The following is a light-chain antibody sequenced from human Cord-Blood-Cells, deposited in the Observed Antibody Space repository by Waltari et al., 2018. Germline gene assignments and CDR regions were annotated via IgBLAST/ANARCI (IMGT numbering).Light chain of an antibody. CDR3: CSYAGSSTDVV. V-gene: IGLV2-23*01. J-gene: IGLJ2*01. Sequence: QSALTQPASVSGSHGQSITISCTGTSSDVGSYNLVSWYQQPPGKAPKLMIYAGSKRPAGVSNRFSGSKSGNTASLTISGLQAEDEADYYCCSYAGSSTDVVFGGGTKLTVL. CDR1: SSDVGSYNL. CDR2: AGS.